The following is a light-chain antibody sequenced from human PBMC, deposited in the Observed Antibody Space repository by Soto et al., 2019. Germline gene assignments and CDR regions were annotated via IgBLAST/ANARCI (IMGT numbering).Light chain of an antibody. J-gene: IGKJ1*01. CDR1: QSVSSN. V-gene: IGKV3-15*01. CDR2: GAS. Sequence: EIVMTQSPATLSVSPGERATLSCRASQSVSSNLAWYQQIPGQGPRLLIYGASTRATGIPARFSGSGSGTEFTLTISSLQSEDFAVYYCQQYNNWPGTFGQGTKVEIK. CDR3: QQYNNWPGT.